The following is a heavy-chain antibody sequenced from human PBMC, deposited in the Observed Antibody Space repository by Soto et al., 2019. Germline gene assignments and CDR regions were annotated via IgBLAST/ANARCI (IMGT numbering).Heavy chain of an antibody. D-gene: IGHD2-2*01. Sequence: QVQLVESGGGVVQPGRSLRLSCAASGFTFSSYAMHWVRQAPGKGLEWVAVISYDGSNKYYADSVQGRFTISRDNSKNTVYLQMTSLRAEDTAVYYCARAIREPTSIVVVPAAAPGDYYYYYGMDVWGQGTTVTVSS. CDR1: GFTFSSYA. V-gene: IGHV3-30-3*01. J-gene: IGHJ6*02. CDR3: ARAIREPTSIVVVPAAAPGDYYYYYGMDV. CDR2: ISYDGSNK.